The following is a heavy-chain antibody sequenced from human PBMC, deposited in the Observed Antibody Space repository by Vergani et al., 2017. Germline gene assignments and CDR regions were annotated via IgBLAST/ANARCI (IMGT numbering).Heavy chain of an antibody. CDR1: GGTFTNYY. J-gene: IGHJ4*02. CDR2: INPSGGST. CDR3: ARPHXDILPPDPRRLDY. Sequence: QVQLVQSGAEVKKPGSSVKVSCKASGGTFTNYYIHWVRQAPGQGLEWMGIINPSGGSTTYAQQFQGRLTMTRDTSTSTVYMDLSNLRSEDTAVYYCARPHXDILPPDPRRLDYWGQGTLVTVSS. V-gene: IGHV1-46*03.